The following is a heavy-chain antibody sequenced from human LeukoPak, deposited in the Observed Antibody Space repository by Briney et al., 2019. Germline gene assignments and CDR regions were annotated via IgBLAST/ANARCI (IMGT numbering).Heavy chain of an antibody. D-gene: IGHD4-23*01. CDR2: INHSGST. Sequence: ETXXLTCTXXXGSIXXXXYYWXWXRXPPXXGLXXIXXINHSGSTNYNPSLKSRVTISVDTSKNQFSLKLSSVTAADTAVYYCARSRGVTTVVRSGFDYWGQGTLVTVSS. CDR3: ARSRGVTTVVRSGFDY. V-gene: IGHV4-39*07. J-gene: IGHJ4*02. CDR1: XGSIXXXXYY.